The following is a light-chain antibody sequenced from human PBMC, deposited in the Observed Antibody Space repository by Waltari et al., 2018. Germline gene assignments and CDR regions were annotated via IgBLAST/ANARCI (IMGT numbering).Light chain of an antibody. CDR3: QSFDSSLSASV. CDR1: SSNFGAGYD. V-gene: IGLV1-40*01. J-gene: IGLJ3*02. CDR2: RNT. Sequence: QSVLTQPPSISGAPGQKVTIPCTGSSSNFGAGYDVHWYQQFPGAAPKLLIFRNTNRASGVPGRFSASKSGTSASLAIVGLQSEDEGVYYCQSFDSSLSASVFGGGTKLTVL.